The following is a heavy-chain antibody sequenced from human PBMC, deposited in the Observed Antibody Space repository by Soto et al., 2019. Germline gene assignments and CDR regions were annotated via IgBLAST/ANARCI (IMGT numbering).Heavy chain of an antibody. V-gene: IGHV1-3*01. CDR1: GYTFTNYA. CDR3: ARASGPATPGGSSGSYPFDY. CDR2: INAGNGNI. J-gene: IGHJ4*02. D-gene: IGHD3-10*01. Sequence: GASVKVSCKASGYTFTNYAIHWVRQAPGQRLEWMGWINAGNGNIKYSQKFQGRVTITRDTSASTAYMELSSLRSEDTAVYYCARASGPATPGGSSGSYPFDYWGLGTLVTVSS.